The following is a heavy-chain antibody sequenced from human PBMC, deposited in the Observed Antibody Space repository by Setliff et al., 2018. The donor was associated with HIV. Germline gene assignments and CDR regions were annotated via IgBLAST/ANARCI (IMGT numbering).Heavy chain of an antibody. Sequence: GGSLRLSCAASGFTFSDYYMSWIRQAPGEGLVWVSRVNTDGSIKTYADSVKDRFTISRDNAKNTLYLQMNSLRAEDTGVYYCHSGYDTEEQSYFDYWGQGTLVTVSS. CDR1: GFTFSDYY. CDR2: VNTDGSIK. CDR3: HSGYDTEEQSYFDY. V-gene: IGHV3-74*01. D-gene: IGHD5-12*01. J-gene: IGHJ4*02.